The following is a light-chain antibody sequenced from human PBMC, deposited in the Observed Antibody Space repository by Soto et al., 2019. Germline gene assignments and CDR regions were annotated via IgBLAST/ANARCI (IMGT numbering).Light chain of an antibody. Sequence: QSVLTQPASVSGSPGQSITISCTGTSSDVGGYNYVSWYQQHPGKAPKPMIYEVSNRPSGVSNRFFGSKSGNTASLTISGLQAEDEADYYCSSYTSSSTYVFGTGTKLTVL. CDR1: SSDVGGYNY. V-gene: IGLV2-14*01. CDR2: EVS. CDR3: SSYTSSSTYV. J-gene: IGLJ1*01.